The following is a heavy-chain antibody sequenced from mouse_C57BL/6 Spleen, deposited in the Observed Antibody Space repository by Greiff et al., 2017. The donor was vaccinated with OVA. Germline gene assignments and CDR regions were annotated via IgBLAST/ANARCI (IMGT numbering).Heavy chain of an antibody. CDR2: ISDGGSYT. J-gene: IGHJ4*01. D-gene: IGHD2-4*01. CDR1: GFTFSSYA. V-gene: IGHV5-4*03. Sequence: VKLVESGGGLVKPGGSLKLSCAASGFTFSSYAMSWVRQTPEKRLEWVATISDGGSYTYYPDNVKGRFTISRDNAKNNLYLQMSHLKSEDTAMYYCARGGYDYDGMDYWGQGTSVTVSS. CDR3: ARGGYDYDGMDY.